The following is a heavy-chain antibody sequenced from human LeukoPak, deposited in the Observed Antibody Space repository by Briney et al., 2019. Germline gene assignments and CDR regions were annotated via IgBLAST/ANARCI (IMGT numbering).Heavy chain of an antibody. CDR1: GGSISNFY. Sequence: SETLSLTCTVSGGSISNFYWSWIRQFPGKGLEWIGYIYYSGNTNYNPSLKSRVTISVDTSKNQFSLKLSSVTAADTAVYYCARAPSGSDLWFDPWGQGTLVTVSS. CDR2: IYYSGNT. CDR3: ARAPSGSDLWFDP. J-gene: IGHJ5*02. D-gene: IGHD5-12*01. V-gene: IGHV4-59*01.